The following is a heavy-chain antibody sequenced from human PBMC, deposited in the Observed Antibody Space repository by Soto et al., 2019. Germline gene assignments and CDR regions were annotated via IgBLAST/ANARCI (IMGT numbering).Heavy chain of an antibody. CDR2: IYYSGST. Sequence: SETLSLTCTVSGGSISGSSYYWGWIRQPPGKGLEWIGSIYYSGSTYYNPSLKSRVTISVDTSKNQFSLKLSSVTAADTAVYYCARRKTDDYVWGSYRPGFDYWGQGTLVTV. CDR3: ARRKTDDYVWGSYRPGFDY. V-gene: IGHV4-39*01. CDR1: GGSISGSSYY. D-gene: IGHD3-16*02. J-gene: IGHJ4*02.